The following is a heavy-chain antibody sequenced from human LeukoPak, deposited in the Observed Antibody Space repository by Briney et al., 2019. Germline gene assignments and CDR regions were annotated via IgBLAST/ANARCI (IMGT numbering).Heavy chain of an antibody. V-gene: IGHV4-39*01. D-gene: IGHD6-19*01. CDR2: IFYGGAT. Sequence: PSETLSLTCTVSGDSISINYNWGWIRQPPGKGLEWIGSIFYGGATYYSPSLKSRVTISVDTSKNQFSLKLSSMTAADTAVYYCVRHRQWLLFPDYWGQGTLVTVSS. CDR1: GDSISINYN. J-gene: IGHJ4*02. CDR3: VRHRQWLLFPDY.